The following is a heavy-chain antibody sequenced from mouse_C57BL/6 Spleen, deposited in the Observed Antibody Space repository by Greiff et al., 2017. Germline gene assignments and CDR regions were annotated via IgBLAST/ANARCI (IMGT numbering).Heavy chain of an antibody. CDR2: IDPSDSYT. D-gene: IGHD2-2*01. CDR3: ATMVTTGYFDY. J-gene: IGHJ2*01. V-gene: IGHV1-69*01. CDR1: GYTFTSYW. Sequence: QVQLQQPGAELVMPGASVKLSCKASGYTFTSYWMHWVKQRPGQGLEWIGEIDPSDSYTNCNQKFKGKSTLTVDKSSSTAYMQLSSLTSEDSAVYYCATMVTTGYFDYWGQGTTLTVSS.